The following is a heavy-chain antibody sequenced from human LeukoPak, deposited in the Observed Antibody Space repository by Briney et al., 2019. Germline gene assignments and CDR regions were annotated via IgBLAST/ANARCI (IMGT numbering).Heavy chain of an antibody. CDR2: INPNGGHT. CDR1: GFTFIGNY. CDR3: ARSKDNRGYDVRHLDH. D-gene: IGHD2-2*01. J-gene: IGHJ4*02. Sequence: ASVKVSCKTGGFTFIGNYLHWVRQAPGQGLEWMGMINPNGGHTDYAQNFQDRVTMTRDMSTSTVYMELSSLRSEDTAVFYCARSKDNRGYDVRHLDHWGQGTLVTVSS. V-gene: IGHV1-46*01.